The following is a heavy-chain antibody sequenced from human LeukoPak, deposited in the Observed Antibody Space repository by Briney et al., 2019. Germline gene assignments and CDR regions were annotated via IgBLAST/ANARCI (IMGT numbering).Heavy chain of an antibody. Sequence: GGSLRLSCAGSGFTFSSYSMDWTREEAGFGLECVSYISSGSITIYYADSVKGRFTISRDNAKNSLYLQMNSLRAEETAVYYCARARNEDYWGQGTLVTVSS. V-gene: IGHV3-48*01. CDR2: ISSGSITI. CDR1: GFTFSSYS. J-gene: IGHJ4*02. D-gene: IGHD1-1*01. CDR3: ARARNEDY.